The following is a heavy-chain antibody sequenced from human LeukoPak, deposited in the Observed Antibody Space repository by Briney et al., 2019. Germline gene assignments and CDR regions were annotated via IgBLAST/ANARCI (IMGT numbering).Heavy chain of an antibody. D-gene: IGHD2-15*01. Sequence: PSETLSLTCAVYGGSFSGYYWSWIRQPPGKGLEWIGEINHSGSTNYNPSLKSRVTISVDTSKNQFSLKLSSVTAADTAVYYCARGGGWPTPSRYFDYWGQGTLVTVSS. V-gene: IGHV4-34*01. CDR2: INHSGST. J-gene: IGHJ4*02. CDR3: ARGGGWPTPSRYFDY. CDR1: GGSFSGYY.